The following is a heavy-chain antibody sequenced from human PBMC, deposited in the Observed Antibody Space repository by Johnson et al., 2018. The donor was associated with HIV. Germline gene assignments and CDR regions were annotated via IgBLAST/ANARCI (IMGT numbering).Heavy chain of an antibody. Sequence: QVQLVESGGGVVQPGRSLRLSCAASGFTFSGYAMHWVRQAPGKGLEWMAFISYDGGTKYYAASVKGRFTISRDNSKNTLYLQMNSLPPEDTAVYYCATEGAAAAAGPSDAFDSWGQGTMVTVSS. CDR3: ATEGAAAAAGPSDAFDS. CDR1: GFTFSGYA. CDR2: ISYDGGTK. V-gene: IGHV3-30*04. D-gene: IGHD6-13*01. J-gene: IGHJ3*02.